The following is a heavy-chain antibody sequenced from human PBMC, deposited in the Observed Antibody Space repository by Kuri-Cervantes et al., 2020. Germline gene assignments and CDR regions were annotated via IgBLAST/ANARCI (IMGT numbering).Heavy chain of an antibody. Sequence: GESLKISCAASGFTFSSYAMSWVRQAPGKGLEWVAVISYDGSEKYYADSVKGRFTISRDNSKNTLSLQMNSLRAEDTAMYYCAKSYVPAGNNLGYFDYWGQGTLVTVSS. CDR3: AKSYVPAGNNLGYFDY. CDR2: ISYDGSEK. CDR1: GFTFSSYA. V-gene: IGHV3-30*18. J-gene: IGHJ4*02. D-gene: IGHD2-2*01.